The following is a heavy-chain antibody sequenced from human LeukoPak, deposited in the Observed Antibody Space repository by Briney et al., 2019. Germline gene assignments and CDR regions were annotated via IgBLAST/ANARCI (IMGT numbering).Heavy chain of an antibody. V-gene: IGHV1-3*01. J-gene: IGHJ4*02. CDR3: ARARWTSTVTTYYLDY. CDR1: GYTFSSYA. CDR2: INAGNGNT. D-gene: IGHD4-17*01. Sequence: ASVKVSCKASGYTFSSYAIQWVRQAPGQRLEWMGWINAGNGNTKYSQSFQGRVTITRDTSASTAYMELSSLTSEDTAVYYCARARWTSTVTTYYLDYWGQGTLVTVSS.